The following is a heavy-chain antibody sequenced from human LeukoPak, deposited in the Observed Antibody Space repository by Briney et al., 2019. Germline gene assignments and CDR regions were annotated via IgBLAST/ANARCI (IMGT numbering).Heavy chain of an antibody. J-gene: IGHJ4*02. V-gene: IGHV3-11*05. CDR3: ARDDDGDNPPDY. CDR2: ISGSSSDR. CDR1: GFTFSAYY. D-gene: IGHD4-17*01. Sequence: SGGSLRLSCAASGFTFSAYYMAWLRQAPGKGPEWVSHISGSSSDRRYADSVKGRFTISRDNAKSSLYLQMNSLRAEDTAVYYCARDDDGDNPPDYWGQGTLVTVSS.